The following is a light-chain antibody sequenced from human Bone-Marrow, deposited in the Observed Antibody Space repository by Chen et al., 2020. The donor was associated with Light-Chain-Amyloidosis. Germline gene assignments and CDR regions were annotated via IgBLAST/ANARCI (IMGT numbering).Light chain of an antibody. V-gene: IGLV3-21*02. Sequence: YVLTQPSSVSVAPGQTATIACGGNNIGSTSVHRYQQTPGQAPLLVVYDDSDRPSGIPERFSGSNSENTATLTIIRVAAGDEADYYCQVWDRSRDRPLFGGVTKLTVL. CDR3: QVWDRSRDRPL. J-gene: IGLJ3*02. CDR1: NIGSTS. CDR2: DDS.